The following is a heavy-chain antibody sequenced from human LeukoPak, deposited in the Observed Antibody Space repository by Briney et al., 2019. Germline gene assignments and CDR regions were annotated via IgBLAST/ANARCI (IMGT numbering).Heavy chain of an antibody. J-gene: IGHJ4*02. Sequence: GSLRLSFAASGFPFSSYAMSWVRPAPGKGLEWVSAISGSGGSTYYADSVKGRFTISRDNSKNTLYLQMNSLRAEDTAVYYCAKDQQKYSSSSPFDYWGQGTLVTVSS. V-gene: IGHV3-23*01. CDR2: ISGSGGST. D-gene: IGHD6-6*01. CDR1: GFPFSSYA. CDR3: AKDQQKYSSSSPFDY.